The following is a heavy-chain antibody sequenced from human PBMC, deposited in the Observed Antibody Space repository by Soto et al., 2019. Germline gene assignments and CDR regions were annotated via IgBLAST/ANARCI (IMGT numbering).Heavy chain of an antibody. J-gene: IGHJ6*02. V-gene: IGHV4-31*03. Sequence: SETLSLTCTVSGGSISSGGYYWSWIRQHPGKGLEWIGYIYYSGSTYYNPSLKSRVTISVDTSKNQFSLKLSSVTAADAAVYYCARDPGGAKYSGYDREGYYYGMDVWGQGTTVT. CDR3: ARDPGGAKYSGYDREGYYYGMDV. D-gene: IGHD5-12*01. CDR2: IYYSGST. CDR1: GGSISSGGYY.